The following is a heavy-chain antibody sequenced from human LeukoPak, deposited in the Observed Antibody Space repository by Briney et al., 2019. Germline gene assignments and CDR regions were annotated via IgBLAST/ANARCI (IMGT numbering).Heavy chain of an antibody. J-gene: IGHJ4*02. D-gene: IGHD5-12*01. CDR3: ARGPSGYHNT. V-gene: IGHV3-30*02. CDR2: IRYDGNDK. Sequence: PGGSLRLSCAASGFTFSSYGMHWVRQAPGKGLEWVAFIRYDGNDKYYADSVKGRFTISRDNSKNTLYLQMNSLRAEDTAVYYCARGPSGYHNTGGQGTLVTVSS. CDR1: GFTFSSYG.